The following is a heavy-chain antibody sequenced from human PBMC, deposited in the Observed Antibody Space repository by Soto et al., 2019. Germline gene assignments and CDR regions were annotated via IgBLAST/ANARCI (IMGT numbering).Heavy chain of an antibody. CDR1: GGSISSYN. Sequence: LSLTCTVSGGSISSYNWSWLRQPPGKGLEWIGYIYYSGSTNYNPSLKSRVTISVDMSKNQFSLKLSSVSAADTAMYYCARVQAGTIDYWGQGALVTVS. J-gene: IGHJ4*02. D-gene: IGHD1-1*01. CDR2: IYYSGST. V-gene: IGHV4-59*01. CDR3: ARVQAGTIDY.